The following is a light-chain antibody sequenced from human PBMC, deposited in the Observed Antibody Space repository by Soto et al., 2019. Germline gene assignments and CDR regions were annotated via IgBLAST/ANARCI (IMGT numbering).Light chain of an antibody. CDR3: SSFAGGGNPVL. J-gene: IGLJ2*01. CDR2: EVT. CDR1: SSDVGGYNY. V-gene: IGLV2-8*01. Sequence: QSALTQPPSASGSLGQSVTISCTGTSSDVGGYNYVSWHQQHPGKAPKLMIYEVTKRPPGVPDRFSGSKSGNTASLTVSGLQAEDEADYYCSSFAGGGNPVLFGGGTQLTVL.